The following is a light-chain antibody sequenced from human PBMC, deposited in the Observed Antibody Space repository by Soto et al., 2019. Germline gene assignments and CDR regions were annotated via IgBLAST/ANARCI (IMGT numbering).Light chain of an antibody. CDR3: QGHSTYPRT. Sequence: DIQMTQSPSSLSASVGDSVAITFRASQSIGTYLSWYQQEPGRAPKLLIYGASTLQSGVPSRFSGSGSGTEFTLTISSLQPEDFATYYCQGHSTYPRTFGPGTKVDIK. J-gene: IGKJ1*01. V-gene: IGKV1-17*01. CDR1: QSIGTY. CDR2: GAS.